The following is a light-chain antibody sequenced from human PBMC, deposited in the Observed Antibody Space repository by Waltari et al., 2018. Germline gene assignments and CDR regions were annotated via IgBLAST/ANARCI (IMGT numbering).Light chain of an antibody. CDR2: RAS. V-gene: IGKV3-15*01. CDR3: QQYTNWPQT. J-gene: IGKJ2*01. CDR1: ERVGSD. Sequence: ETVMTQSPATLSVSPGERDTLSCRASERVGSDVAWYQQKHGQAPKFLIYRASARATGIPARFSGSGSGTEFTLTSSSLQSEDVAVYYCQQYTNWPQTFGQGTKLE.